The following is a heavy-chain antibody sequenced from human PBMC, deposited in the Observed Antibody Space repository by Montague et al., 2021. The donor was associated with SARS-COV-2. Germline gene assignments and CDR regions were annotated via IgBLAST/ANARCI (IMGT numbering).Heavy chain of an antibody. V-gene: IGHV4-61*02. CDR2: MFTSGST. D-gene: IGHD1-26*01. Sequence: TLSLTCTVSGGSISGGPSFWAWIRQPAGKELEWIGRMFTSGSTTYNPSLKSRVTISVDTSKNQFSLRLNSVTAADTAVYYCVREGGSMTFDYWGQGILVTVSS. CDR3: VREGGSMTFDY. J-gene: IGHJ4*02. CDR1: GGSISGGPSF.